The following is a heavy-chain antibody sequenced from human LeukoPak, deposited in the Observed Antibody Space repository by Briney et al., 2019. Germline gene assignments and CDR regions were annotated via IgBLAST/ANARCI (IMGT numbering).Heavy chain of an antibody. CDR2: IIPIFGTA. Sequence: SVKVSYKASGGTFSSYAISWVRQAPGQGLEWMGGIIPIFGTANYAQKFQGRVTITADESTSTAYMELSGLRFEDTAVYYCASRVVGARTWFDPWGQGTLVTVSS. CDR3: ASRVVGARTWFDP. V-gene: IGHV1-69*13. J-gene: IGHJ5*02. D-gene: IGHD1-26*01. CDR1: GGTFSSYA.